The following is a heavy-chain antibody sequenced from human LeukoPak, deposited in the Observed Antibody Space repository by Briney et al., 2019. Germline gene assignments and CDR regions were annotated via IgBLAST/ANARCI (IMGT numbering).Heavy chain of an antibody. V-gene: IGHV1-18*01. CDR2: INPYNGNT. J-gene: IGHJ6*03. D-gene: IGHD3-3*01. Sequence: ASVKVSCKASGYYTFTSYGINWVRQAPGQGLEWMGWINPYNGNTNYAQKFQGRVTMTTDTSTGTAYMELRSQRSDDTAVYYCARGRGPSYYDFYMDVWGKGTTVTVSS. CDR1: GYYTFTSYG. CDR3: ARGRGPSYYDFYMDV.